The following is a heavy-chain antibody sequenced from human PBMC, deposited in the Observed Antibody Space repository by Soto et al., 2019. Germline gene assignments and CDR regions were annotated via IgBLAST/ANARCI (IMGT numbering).Heavy chain of an antibody. Sequence: PGGSLRLSCAASGFTFSSYSMNWVRQAPGKGLEWVSYISSSSSYTNYADSVKGRFTISRDNAKNSLFLQMNSLRAEDTAVHYCARGRGAAADYFDFWGQGTLVTVSS. V-gene: IGHV3-21*05. D-gene: IGHD6-13*01. CDR3: ARGRGAAADYFDF. J-gene: IGHJ4*02. CDR1: GFTFSSYS. CDR2: ISSSSSYT.